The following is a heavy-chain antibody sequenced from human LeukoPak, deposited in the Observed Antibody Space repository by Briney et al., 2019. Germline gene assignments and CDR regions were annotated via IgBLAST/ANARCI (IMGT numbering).Heavy chain of an antibody. CDR3: AREDSGSGANWFDP. Sequence: GGSLRLSCAASGFSFDDYGMSWVRQAPGKGLEWVSGISWNGGSTDYADSVKGRFTISRDNAKNSLYLQMNSLRADDMAFYYCAREDSGSGANWFDPWGRGTLVTVSS. V-gene: IGHV3-20*04. CDR2: ISWNGGST. J-gene: IGHJ5*02. D-gene: IGHD5-12*01. CDR1: GFSFDDYG.